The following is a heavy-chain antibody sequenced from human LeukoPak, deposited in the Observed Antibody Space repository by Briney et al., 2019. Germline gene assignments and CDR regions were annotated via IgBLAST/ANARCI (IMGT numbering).Heavy chain of an antibody. D-gene: IGHD3-10*01. CDR1: GGSISSGDYY. J-gene: IGHJ4*02. CDR2: IYYSGST. Sequence: SETLSLTCTVSGGSISSGDYYWSWIRQPPGRGLEWIGYIYYSGSTYYNPSLKSRVTISVDTSKNQFSLKLSSVTAADTAVYYCATMLWCGELLFDYWGQGTLVTVP. V-gene: IGHV4-30-4*01. CDR3: ATMLWCGELLFDY.